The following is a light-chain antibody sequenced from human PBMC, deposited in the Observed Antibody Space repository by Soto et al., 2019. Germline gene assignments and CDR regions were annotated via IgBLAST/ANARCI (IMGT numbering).Light chain of an antibody. J-gene: IGLJ2*01. V-gene: IGLV2-14*01. CDR1: SRDVGGYNY. Sequence: QSALTQPASVSGSPGQSLTISCTGTSRDVGGYNYVSWYQQHPGKAPKLMIYEVSKRPSGVSNRFSGSKSGNTASLTISGLQAEDEDDYYCSSYTSSSTRVFGGGTKLTVL. CDR3: SSYTSSSTRV. CDR2: EVS.